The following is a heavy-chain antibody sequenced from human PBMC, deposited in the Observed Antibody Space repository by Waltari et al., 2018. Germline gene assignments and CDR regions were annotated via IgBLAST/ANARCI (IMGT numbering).Heavy chain of an antibody. CDR3: APLPGGSGQTFDY. CDR1: GYTFMDYF. Sequence: EVELVQSGAEVKKPGATVKISCQASGYTFMDYFMHWVQQAPGKGLEWMGRIDPEDGETVYSEKFQGRVTITADTSTDTAYMELSSLTSGDTAVYYCAPLPGGSGQTFDYWGQGTLVTVSS. D-gene: IGHD3-10*01. CDR2: IDPEDGET. V-gene: IGHV1-69-2*01. J-gene: IGHJ4*02.